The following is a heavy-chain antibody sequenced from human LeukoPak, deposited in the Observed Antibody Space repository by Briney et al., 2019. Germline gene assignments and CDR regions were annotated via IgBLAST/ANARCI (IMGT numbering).Heavy chain of an antibody. CDR1: GFTFSTYS. V-gene: IGHV4-34*01. D-gene: IGHD3-10*01. J-gene: IGHJ4*02. CDR2: INHSGST. CDR3: AREGAGGDFGY. Sequence: GALRLSCAASGFTFSTYSMNWVRQPPGKGLEWIGEINHSGSTNYNPSLKSRVTISVDTSKNQFSLKLSSVTAADTAVYYCAREGAGGDFGYWGQGTLVTVSS.